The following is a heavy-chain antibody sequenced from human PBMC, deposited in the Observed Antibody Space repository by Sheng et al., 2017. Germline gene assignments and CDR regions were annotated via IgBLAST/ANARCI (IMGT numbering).Heavy chain of an antibody. D-gene: IGHD6-13*01. J-gene: IGHJ4*02. V-gene: IGHV4-34*01. CDR1: GGSFSGYY. CDR3: ARAGTWYARYYFDY. Sequence: QVQLQQWGAGLLKPSETLSLTCAVYGGSFSGYYWSWIRQPPGKGLEWIGEINHSGSTNYNPSLKSRVTISVDTSKNQFSLKLSSVTAADTAVYYCARAGTWYARYYFDYWGQGTLVTVSS. CDR2: INHSGST.